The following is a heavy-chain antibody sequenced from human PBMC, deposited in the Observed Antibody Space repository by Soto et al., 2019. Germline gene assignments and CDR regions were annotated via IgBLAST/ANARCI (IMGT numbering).Heavy chain of an antibody. V-gene: IGHV4-59*01. J-gene: IGHJ3*02. Sequence: PSETLSLTCTVSGGSISSYYWCWIRQPPGKGLEWIGYIYYSGSTNYNPSLKSRVTISVDTSKSQFSLKLSSVTAADTAVYYCARGYSYGFDAFDIWGQGTMVTVSS. CDR2: IYYSGST. D-gene: IGHD5-18*01. CDR1: GGSISSYY. CDR3: ARGYSYGFDAFDI.